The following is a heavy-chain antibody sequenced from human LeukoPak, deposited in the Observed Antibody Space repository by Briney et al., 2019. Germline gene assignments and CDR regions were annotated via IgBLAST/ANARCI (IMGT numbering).Heavy chain of an antibody. CDR1: GGSISSGAYY. CDR2: IYTTGST. CDR3: SRHVAAAGPYPYAFDM. D-gene: IGHD6-13*01. J-gene: IGHJ3*02. V-gene: IGHV4-61*09. Sequence: SETLSLTCTVSGGSISSGAYYWRWLRQPPGKGLEWIGHIYTTGSTSYSPSLKTPVTISIDTSKNQFPPNLRSVTAADTAVYACSRHVAAAGPYPYAFDMWGQGTMVTVSS.